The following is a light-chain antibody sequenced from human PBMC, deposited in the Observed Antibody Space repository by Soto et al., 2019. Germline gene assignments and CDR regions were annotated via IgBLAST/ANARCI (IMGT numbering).Light chain of an antibody. V-gene: IGKV3-15*01. CDR2: GSF. J-gene: IGKJ5*01. Sequence: IVMTKSPVTLSASPGESATLSCRASQSVDNNVAWYQQKPGQAPRLLIVGSFARATGIPARFSGSGSGSEFTLTISGLQSEDFAVYYCQQYNDRTPITFGQGTRLETK. CDR3: QQYNDRTPIT. CDR1: QSVDNN.